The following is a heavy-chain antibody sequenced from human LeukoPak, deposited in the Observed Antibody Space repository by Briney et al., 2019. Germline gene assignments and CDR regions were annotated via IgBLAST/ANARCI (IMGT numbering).Heavy chain of an antibody. D-gene: IGHD5-12*01. Sequence: ASVKVSCKASGYTFTSYGISWVRQAPGQGLEWMGWISAYNGNTNYAQKLQGRVTMATDTSTSTAYMELRSLRSDDTAVYYCARDLRYSGYDWAGVGYWGQGTLVTVSS. CDR3: ARDLRYSGYDWAGVGY. CDR1: GYTFTSYG. CDR2: ISAYNGNT. V-gene: IGHV1-18*01. J-gene: IGHJ4*02.